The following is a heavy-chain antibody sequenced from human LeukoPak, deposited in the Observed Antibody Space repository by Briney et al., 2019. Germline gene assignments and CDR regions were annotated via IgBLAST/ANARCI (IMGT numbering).Heavy chain of an antibody. J-gene: IGHJ4*02. D-gene: IGHD3-10*01. CDR3: ARGRTVLWFGELLSRGIRHYYLDY. V-gene: IGHV4-34*01. CDR2: INHSGST. Sequence: PSETLSLTCAVYGGSFSGYYWSWIRQPPGKGLEWIGEINHSGSTNYNPSLKSRVTISVDTSKNQFSLKLSSVTAADTAVYYCARGRTVLWFGELLSRGIRHYYLDYWGQGTLVTVSS. CDR1: GGSFSGYY.